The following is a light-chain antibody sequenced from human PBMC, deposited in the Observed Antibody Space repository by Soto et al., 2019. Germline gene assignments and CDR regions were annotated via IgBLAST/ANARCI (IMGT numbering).Light chain of an antibody. V-gene: IGKV1-13*02. Sequence: IQLTQSPASLSASAGAGVTITSRASQGISSALAWYQQKPGKAPKLLIYDASSLESGVPSRFSGSGSGTDFTLTISSLQPEDFAVYYCQQYGSSPWTFGQGTKVDNK. J-gene: IGKJ1*01. CDR1: QGISSA. CDR2: DAS. CDR3: QQYGSSPWT.